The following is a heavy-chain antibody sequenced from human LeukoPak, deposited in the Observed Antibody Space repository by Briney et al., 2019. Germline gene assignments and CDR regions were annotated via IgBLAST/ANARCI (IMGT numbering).Heavy chain of an antibody. Sequence: SETLSLTCTVSGGSISSYYWSWIRQPPGKGLEWVGYIYYSGSTNYNPSLKSRVTISVDTSKNQFSLKLSSVTAADTAVYYCARARGDHYYYYGMDVWGQGTTVTVSS. CDR2: IYYSGST. V-gene: IGHV4-59*01. CDR3: ARARGDHYYYYGMDV. CDR1: GGSISSYY. D-gene: IGHD3-10*01. J-gene: IGHJ6*02.